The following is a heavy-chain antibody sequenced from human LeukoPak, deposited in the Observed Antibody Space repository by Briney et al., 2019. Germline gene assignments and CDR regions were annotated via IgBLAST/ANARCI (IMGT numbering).Heavy chain of an antibody. CDR1: GFAFSSYA. CDR2: ISYDGSNK. J-gene: IGHJ3*02. CDR3: ARTWIQLWLIGALDI. Sequence: QPGGSLRLSCAASGFAFSSYAMRWVRQAPGKGLEWVAVISYDGSNKYYADSVKGRFTISRDNSKNTLYLQMNSLRAEDTAVYYCARTWIQLWLIGALDIWGQGTMVTVSS. D-gene: IGHD5-18*01. V-gene: IGHV3-30-3*01.